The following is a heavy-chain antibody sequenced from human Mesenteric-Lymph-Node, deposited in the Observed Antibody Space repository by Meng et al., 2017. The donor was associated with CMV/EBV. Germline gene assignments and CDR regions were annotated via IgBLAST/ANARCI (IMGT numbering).Heavy chain of an antibody. CDR3: ARDKPYEFWTNYFIGWFDP. CDR1: GGSIRSSGYY. D-gene: IGHD3-3*01. Sequence: SETLSLTCTVSGGSIRSSGYYWGWIRQPPGKGLEWIGSISYNGNTYYNPSLKSRVTISVDTSNNQFSLELTSVTAADTAVYYCARDKPYEFWTNYFIGWFDPWGQGTLVTVSS. J-gene: IGHJ5*02. V-gene: IGHV4-39*07. CDR2: ISYNGNT.